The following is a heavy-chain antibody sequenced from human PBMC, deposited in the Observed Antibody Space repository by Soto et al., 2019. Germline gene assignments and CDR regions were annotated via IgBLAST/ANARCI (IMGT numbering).Heavy chain of an antibody. CDR1: GFSFSDYW. CDR2: IDTDGSTT. D-gene: IGHD4-4*01. Sequence: EVQLVESGGGLVQPGGSLRLSCAASGFSFSDYWMHWVRQAPGKGLVWVSCIDTDGSTTTYADSVKGRFTISRDPSKNTLYLQMNSLRADDTAVYYCVRLPGTTAPRPDYWGRGTLVTVSS. CDR3: VRLPGTTAPRPDY. V-gene: IGHV3-74*01. J-gene: IGHJ4*02.